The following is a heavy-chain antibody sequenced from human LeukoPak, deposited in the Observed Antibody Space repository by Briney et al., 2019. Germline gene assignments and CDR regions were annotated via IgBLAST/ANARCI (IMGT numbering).Heavy chain of an antibody. Sequence: PGGSLRLSCAASGFTVSSNYMSWVRQAPGKGLEWVSVIYSGGSTYYADSVKGRFTISRDNSKNTLYLQMNSLRAEDTAVYYCARAIASLGSRGLHYYYGMDVWGQGATVTVSS. CDR2: IYSGGST. V-gene: IGHV3-53*01. D-gene: IGHD6-13*01. J-gene: IGHJ6*02. CDR1: GFTVSSNY. CDR3: ARAIASLGSRGLHYYYGMDV.